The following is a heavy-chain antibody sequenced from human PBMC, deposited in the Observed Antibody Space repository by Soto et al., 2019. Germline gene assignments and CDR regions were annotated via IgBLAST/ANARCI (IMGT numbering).Heavy chain of an antibody. Sequence: QVQLVQSGPEVRKPGASVKVSCKASGYIFSRYGISWVRQAPGQGLEWMAWISGYNGNIKFGERVQGRVNVTTDTYTSTAYMELRSLRSDDTAVYYCAREAAAERNYYGLDVWGQGTTVIVSS. J-gene: IGHJ6*02. CDR1: GYIFSRYG. V-gene: IGHV1-18*04. D-gene: IGHD6-13*01. CDR3: AREAAAERNYYGLDV. CDR2: ISGYNGNI.